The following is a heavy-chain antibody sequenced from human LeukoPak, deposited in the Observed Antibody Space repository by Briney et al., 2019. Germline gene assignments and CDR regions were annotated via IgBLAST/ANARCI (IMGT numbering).Heavy chain of an antibody. CDR1: GYTFTGCY. J-gene: IGHJ5*02. CDR3: ARGDCSSTSCHGGDWFDP. D-gene: IGHD2-2*01. Sequence: ASVKVSCKASGYTFTGCYMHWVRQAPGQGPEWMGWINPNSGGTNYAQKFQGRVTMTRDTSISTAYMGLSSLRSDDTAVYFCARGDCSSTSCHGGDWFDPWGQGTLVTVSS. CDR2: INPNSGGT. V-gene: IGHV1-2*02.